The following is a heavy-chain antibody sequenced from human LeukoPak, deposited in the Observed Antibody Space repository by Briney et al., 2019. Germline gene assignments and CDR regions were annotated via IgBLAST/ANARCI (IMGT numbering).Heavy chain of an antibody. D-gene: IGHD4-17*01. V-gene: IGHV5-51*01. Sequence: GESLKISCKGSGYSFTSYWIGWVRQMPGKGLEWMGIIHPGDSDTRYSPSFQGQVTISADKSISTAYLQWSSLKASDTAMYYCARLDDYGDYEYNWFDPWGQGTLVTVSS. J-gene: IGHJ5*02. CDR3: ARLDDYGDYEYNWFDP. CDR2: IHPGDSDT. CDR1: GYSFTSYW.